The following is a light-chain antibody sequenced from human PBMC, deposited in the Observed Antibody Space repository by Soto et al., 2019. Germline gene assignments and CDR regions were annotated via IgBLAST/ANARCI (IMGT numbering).Light chain of an antibody. CDR3: QQTFNLPRT. J-gene: IGKJ2*01. CDR2: AAS. CDR1: QSISNY. Sequence: DIQMTQSPSSLSASIGDRVTITCRASQSISNYLIWYQQKPGDAPKILIYAASTLQSGVPSRFSGSGSGTDFTLTINGLHPEDFATYYCQQTFNLPRTFGQGTKLEI. V-gene: IGKV1-39*01.